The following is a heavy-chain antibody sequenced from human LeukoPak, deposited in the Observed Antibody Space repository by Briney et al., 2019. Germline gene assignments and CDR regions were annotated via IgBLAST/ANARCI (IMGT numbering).Heavy chain of an antibody. Sequence: SETQSLTCTVSGGSISSSNYYWGWIRQPPGEGLEWIGSIYYTGSTYYNPSLKSRITISVDTSKNQFSLKLSSLTAADTAVYYCARGGGDIVVVPPDYWGQGTLVTVSS. D-gene: IGHD2-2*01. CDR2: IYYTGST. CDR3: ARGGGDIVVVPPDY. CDR1: GGSISSSNYY. J-gene: IGHJ4*02. V-gene: IGHV4-39*07.